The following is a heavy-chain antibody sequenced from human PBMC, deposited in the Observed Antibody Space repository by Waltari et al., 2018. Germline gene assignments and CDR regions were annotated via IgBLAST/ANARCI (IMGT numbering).Heavy chain of an antibody. CDR1: GGSISSYY. J-gene: IGHJ3*02. D-gene: IGHD3-10*01. Sequence: QVQLQESGPGLVKPSETLSLTCTVSGGSISSYYWSWIRQPAGKGLEWIGRIYTSGGTNYNPALKSRVTMSVDTSKTQFSLKLSSVTAADTAVYYCARVEQEWLVRGAFDIWGQGTMVTVSS. CDR2: IYTSGGT. CDR3: ARVEQEWLVRGAFDI. V-gene: IGHV4-4*07.